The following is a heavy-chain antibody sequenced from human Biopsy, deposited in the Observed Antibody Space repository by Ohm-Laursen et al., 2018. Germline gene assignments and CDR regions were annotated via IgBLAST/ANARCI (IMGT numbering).Heavy chain of an antibody. Sequence: SETLSLTCNVSGDSISTYYWSWIRQPPGKGLQWIGYIYYTGNTDYNPSLQSRVTISVDTSKNHFSLRLRSMTPADTAMYYCARDRGYYSDRTVPGYFDLWGRGTLVTVSS. CDR3: ARDRGYYSDRTVPGYFDL. V-gene: IGHV4-59*01. CDR1: GDSISTYY. J-gene: IGHJ2*01. D-gene: IGHD3-22*01. CDR2: IYYTGNT.